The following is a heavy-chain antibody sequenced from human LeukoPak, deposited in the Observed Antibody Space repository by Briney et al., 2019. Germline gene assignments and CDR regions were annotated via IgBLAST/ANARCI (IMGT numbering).Heavy chain of an antibody. D-gene: IGHD5-18*01. CDR2: ISSNGGST. CDR3: ARAVDTAMVDAFDI. V-gene: IGHV3-64*01. J-gene: IGHJ3*02. Sequence: SGGSLRLSCAASGFTFSSYAMHWVRQAPGKGLEYVSAISSNGGSTYYANSVKGRFTISRDNSKNTLYLQMGSLRAEDMAVYYCARAVDTAMVDAFDIWGQGTMVTVSS. CDR1: GFTFSSYA.